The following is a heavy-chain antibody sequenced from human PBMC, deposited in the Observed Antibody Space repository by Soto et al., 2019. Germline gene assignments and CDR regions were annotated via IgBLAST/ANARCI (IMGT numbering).Heavy chain of an antibody. D-gene: IGHD6-13*01. V-gene: IGHV3-23*01. J-gene: IGHJ4*02. Sequence: EVQLLESGGGLVQPGGSLRLSCAASRFTFSSYAMSWVRQAPGKGLEWVSAIRGSGMNTYYADSAKGRFTISRDNSKNTLYLSVNSLRAEDTAIYYCAKLITAAGTGYWGQGTLVIVSS. CDR2: IRGSGMNT. CDR1: RFTFSSYA. CDR3: AKLITAAGTGY.